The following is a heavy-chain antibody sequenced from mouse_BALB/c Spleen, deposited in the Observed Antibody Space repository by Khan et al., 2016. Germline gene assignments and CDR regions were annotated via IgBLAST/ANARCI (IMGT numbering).Heavy chain of an antibody. J-gene: IGHJ3*01. CDR3: AGGDYDSNWFAY. CDR2: INTNTGEP. Sequence: QIQLVQSGPELKKPGETVKISCKASGYTFTNYGMNWVKQAPGKGLKWMGWINTNTGEPTYAEEFKGRFAFSLETSASTAYLQNNNLQNKDTATYFCAGGDYDSNWFAYGGEGTLVTVSA. D-gene: IGHD1-1*01. V-gene: IGHV9-3*02. CDR1: GYTFTNYG.